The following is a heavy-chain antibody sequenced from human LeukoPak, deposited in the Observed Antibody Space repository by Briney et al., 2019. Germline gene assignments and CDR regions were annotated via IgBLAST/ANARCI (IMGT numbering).Heavy chain of an antibody. CDR1: GGSISSYY. V-gene: IGHV4-59*08. Sequence: PSETLSLTCTVSGGSISSYYWSWIRQPPGKGLGWIGYIYYSGSTNYNPSLKSRVTISVDTSKNQFSLKLSSVTAADTAVYCCARLGSSWELDYWGQGTLVTVSS. J-gene: IGHJ4*02. CDR2: IYYSGST. CDR3: ARLGSSWELDY. D-gene: IGHD6-13*01.